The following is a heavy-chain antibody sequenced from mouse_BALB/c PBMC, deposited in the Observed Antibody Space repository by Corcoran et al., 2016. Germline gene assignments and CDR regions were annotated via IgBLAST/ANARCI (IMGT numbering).Heavy chain of an antibody. V-gene: IGHV9-3-1*01. J-gene: IGHJ4*01. CDR3: AREPRAMDY. Sequence: QIQLVQSGPELKKPGETVKISCKASGYTFTNYGMNGVKQAPGKGLKWMGWINTYTGEPTYADDFKGRFAFSLETSASNAYLQINNLKNEDTATYFCAREPRAMDYWGQGTSVTVSS. CDR1: GYTFTNYG. CDR2: INTYTGEP.